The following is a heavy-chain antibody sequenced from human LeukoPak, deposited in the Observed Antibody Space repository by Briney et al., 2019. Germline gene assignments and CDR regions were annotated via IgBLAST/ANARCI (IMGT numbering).Heavy chain of an antibody. CDR1: GYIFTGYY. Sequence: ASVKVSCKASGYIFTGYYMHWVRQAPGQGLEWMGWINPNSGDTNYAQKFQGRVTMTRDTSISTAYMELSRLRSDDTAVYYCARDLSPGGSGQPQHYWGQGTLVTVSS. CDR3: ARDLSPGGSGQPQHY. D-gene: IGHD3-10*01. CDR2: INPNSGDT. V-gene: IGHV1-2*02. J-gene: IGHJ4*02.